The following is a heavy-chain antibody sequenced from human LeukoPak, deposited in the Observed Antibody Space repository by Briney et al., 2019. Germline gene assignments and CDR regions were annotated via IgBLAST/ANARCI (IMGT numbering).Heavy chain of an antibody. D-gene: IGHD2-15*01. CDR1: GFTFSDYY. Sequence: PGGSLRLSCAASGFTFSDYYMSWIRQAPGKGLEWVSYISSSGSTIYYADSVKGRFTISRDNAKNSLYLQMNSLRAEDTAVYYCARVGYCSGGSCHSWDYYGMDVWGQGTTVTVSS. CDR3: ARVGYCSGGSCHSWDYYGMDV. CDR2: ISSSGSTI. J-gene: IGHJ6*02. V-gene: IGHV3-11*01.